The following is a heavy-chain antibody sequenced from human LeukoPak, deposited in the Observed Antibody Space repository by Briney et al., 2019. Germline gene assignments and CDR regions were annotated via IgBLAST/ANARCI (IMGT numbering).Heavy chain of an antibody. CDR1: GGSFSGYY. Sequence: SETLSLTCAVYGGSFSGYYWSWIRQPPGKGLEWIGEINHSGSTNYNPSLKSRVTISVDTSKNQFSLKLSSVTAADTAVYYCARRRSLLPAALSNWFDPWGQGTLVTVSS. J-gene: IGHJ5*02. V-gene: IGHV4-34*01. CDR2: INHSGST. CDR3: ARRRSLLPAALSNWFDP. D-gene: IGHD2-2*01.